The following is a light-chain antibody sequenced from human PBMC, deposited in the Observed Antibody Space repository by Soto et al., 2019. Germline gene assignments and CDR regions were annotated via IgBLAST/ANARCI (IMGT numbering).Light chain of an antibody. CDR2: GAS. Sequence: EIVITQSPATLSVSPGERATLSCRASQSVSSNLAWYQQKPGQAPRLLIYGASTRATGIPARFSGTGSGTDFTLTVSSLQSEDFAVYYCQQYDNWPQTFGQGTKVDI. CDR1: QSVSSN. J-gene: IGKJ1*01. CDR3: QQYDNWPQT. V-gene: IGKV3-15*01.